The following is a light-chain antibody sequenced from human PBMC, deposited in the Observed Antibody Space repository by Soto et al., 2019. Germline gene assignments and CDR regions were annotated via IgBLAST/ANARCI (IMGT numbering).Light chain of an antibody. J-gene: IGKJ5*01. CDR2: DAS. CDR1: QSVSSY. V-gene: IGKV3-11*01. CDR3: QQRSNWPPIT. Sequence: EIVLTQSPATLSLSPGERATLSCRASQSVSSYLAWYQQKPGQAPRLLIYDASNRATGIPARFSGSGSGTDFTLTISSLEPEDVAVYYYQQRSNWPPITFGQGTRLEIK.